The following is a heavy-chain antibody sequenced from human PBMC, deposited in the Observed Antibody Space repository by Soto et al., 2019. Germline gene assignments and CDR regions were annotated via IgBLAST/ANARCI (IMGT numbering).Heavy chain of an antibody. V-gene: IGHV3-7*04. J-gene: IGHJ4*02. Sequence: EVQLVESGGGLVQPGGSLRLSCAASGFTFSNYWMSWVRQAPGKGLEWVANIKQDGSEKYYVDSVKGRFTISRDNAKNSLYLQMNSLRAEDTAVYYCARARADYYDSSGYRLGYWGQGTLVTVSS. D-gene: IGHD3-22*01. CDR1: GFTFSNYW. CDR2: IKQDGSEK. CDR3: ARARADYYDSSGYRLGY.